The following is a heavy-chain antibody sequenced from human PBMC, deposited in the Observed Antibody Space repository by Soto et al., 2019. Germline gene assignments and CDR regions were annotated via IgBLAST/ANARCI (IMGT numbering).Heavy chain of an antibody. Sequence: QVQLVQSGAEVKKPGASVKVSCKASGYTFTSYDINWVRQATGQGLEWMGWMNPNSGNTGYAQKFQGRVTMTRNTSISTAYMELSSLRSEGTAVYYCARGSRYCSGGSCYGHWFDPWGQGTLVTVSS. V-gene: IGHV1-8*01. CDR2: MNPNSGNT. CDR3: ARGSRYCSGGSCYGHWFDP. CDR1: GYTFTSYD. D-gene: IGHD2-15*01. J-gene: IGHJ5*02.